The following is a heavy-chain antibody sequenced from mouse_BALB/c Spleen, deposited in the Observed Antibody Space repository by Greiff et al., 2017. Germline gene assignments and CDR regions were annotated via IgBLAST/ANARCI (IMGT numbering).Heavy chain of an antibody. CDR3: AREALDGYDDY. CDR1: GYTFTSYW. Sequence: VQLQQSGAELARPGASVKLSCKASGYTFTSYWMQWVKQRPGQGLEWIGAIYPGDGDTRYTQKFKGKATLTADKSSSTAYMQLSSLASEDSAVYYCAREALDGYDDYGGQGTTLTVSS. D-gene: IGHD2-2*01. J-gene: IGHJ2*01. CDR2: IYPGDGDT. V-gene: IGHV1-87*01.